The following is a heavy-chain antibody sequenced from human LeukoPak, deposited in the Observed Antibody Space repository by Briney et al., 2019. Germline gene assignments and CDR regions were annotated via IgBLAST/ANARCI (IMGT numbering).Heavy chain of an antibody. V-gene: IGHV1-2*02. CDR3: ARDWLGYCSGGSSFGPYYYYMDV. D-gene: IGHD2-15*01. Sequence: ASVKVSCKASGYTFTGYYMHWVRPAPGQGLEWMGWINPNSGGTNYAQKFQGRVTMTRDTSISTAYMELSRLRSDGTAVYYCARDWLGYCSGGSSFGPYYYYMDVCGKGTTVTVSS. CDR2: INPNSGGT. CDR1: GYTFTGYY. J-gene: IGHJ6*03.